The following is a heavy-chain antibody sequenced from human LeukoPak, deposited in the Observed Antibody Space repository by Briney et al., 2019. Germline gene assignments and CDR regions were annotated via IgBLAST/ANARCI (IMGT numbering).Heavy chain of an antibody. CDR2: ITGSGGYI. J-gene: IGHJ4*02. CDR1: GFSLSIYS. CDR3: ARGLAGGDY. Sequence: SGGSLRLSCAVTGFSLSIYSMNWVRQAPGKGLEWVSTITGSGGYIYYEDSVKGRLTISRDNAKNSLYLQMNSLRVEETAVYYCARGLAGGDYWGQGTRVTVSS. D-gene: IGHD6-19*01. V-gene: IGHV3-21*01.